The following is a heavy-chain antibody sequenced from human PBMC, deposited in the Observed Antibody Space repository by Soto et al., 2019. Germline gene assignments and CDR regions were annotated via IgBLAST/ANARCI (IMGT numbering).Heavy chain of an antibody. CDR1: GGSISSSSYY. CDR3: ARHRGYGSGSQADY. Sequence: QLQLQESGPGLVKPSETLSLTCTVSGGSISSSSYYWGWIRQPPGKGLEWIGSIYYSGSTYYNPSLKSRVTISVDTSKNQCSLKLSSVTAADTAVYYCARHRGYGSGSQADYWGQGTLVTVSS. CDR2: IYYSGST. D-gene: IGHD3-10*01. J-gene: IGHJ4*02. V-gene: IGHV4-39*01.